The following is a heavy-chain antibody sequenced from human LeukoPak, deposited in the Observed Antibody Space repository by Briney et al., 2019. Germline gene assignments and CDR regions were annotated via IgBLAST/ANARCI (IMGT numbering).Heavy chain of an antibody. J-gene: IGHJ4*02. CDR1: GGSFSGYY. D-gene: IGHD4-17*01. Sequence: SETLSLTCAVYGGSFSGYYWSWIRQPPGKGLEWIWEINHSGSTNYNPSLKSRVTISVDTSKNQFSLKLSSVTAADTAVYYCARRSLYGKKVQFDYWGPGTLVTVSS. V-gene: IGHV4-34*01. CDR3: ARRSLYGKKVQFDY. CDR2: INHSGST.